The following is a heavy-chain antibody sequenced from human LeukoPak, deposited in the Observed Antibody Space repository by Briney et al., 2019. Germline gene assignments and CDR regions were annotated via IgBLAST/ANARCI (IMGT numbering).Heavy chain of an antibody. Sequence: ASVKVSCKASGYTFTGYYMHWARQAPGQGLEWMGWINPNSGGTNYAQKFQGRVTMTRDTSISTAYMELSRLTSDDTAVYYCARDRYVARYFDYWGQGTLVTVSS. V-gene: IGHV1-2*02. CDR3: ARDRYVARYFDY. J-gene: IGHJ4*02. CDR1: GYTFTGYY. CDR2: INPNSGGT. D-gene: IGHD3-16*01.